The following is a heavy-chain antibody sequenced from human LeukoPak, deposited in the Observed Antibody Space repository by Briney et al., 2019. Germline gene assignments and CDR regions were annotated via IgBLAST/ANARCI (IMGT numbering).Heavy chain of an antibody. J-gene: IGHJ4*02. CDR2: IYYSGST. V-gene: IGHV4-30-4*08. CDR1: GGSLSIGDYY. D-gene: IGHD3-16*01. Sequence: PPETLSLTCTVSGGSLSIGDYYWGWIRQPPGKGLEWIGYIYYSGSTYYNPSLKSRVTISVDTSKNQFSLKLSSVTAADTAVYFCARVGEYHLGVDYWGQGTLVTVSS. CDR3: ARVGEYHLGVDY.